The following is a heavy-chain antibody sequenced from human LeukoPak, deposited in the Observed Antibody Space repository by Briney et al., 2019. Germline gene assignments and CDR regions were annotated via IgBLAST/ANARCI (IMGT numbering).Heavy chain of an antibody. CDR3: ASIYSSSWYGGAFDI. D-gene: IGHD6-13*01. CDR2: IYYSGST. V-gene: IGHV4-59*01. Sequence: SETLSLTCTVSGGSISSYYWSWIRQPPGKGLEWIGYIYYSGSTNYNPSLKSRVTISVDTSKNQFSLKLSSVTAADTAVYYCASIYSSSWYGGAFDIWGQGTMVTVSS. J-gene: IGHJ3*02. CDR1: GGSISSYY.